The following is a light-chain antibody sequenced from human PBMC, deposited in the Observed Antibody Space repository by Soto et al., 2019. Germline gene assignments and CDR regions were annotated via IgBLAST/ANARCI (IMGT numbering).Light chain of an antibody. Sequence: EIVLTQSPGTLSLSPGEGATLSCRASQSVSSYLAWYQQKPGQAPRLLIYGASTRATGIPARFSGSGSGTEFTLTVNSLQSDDFVLYFCQQYSKWPLTFGGGTEVEIK. CDR2: GAS. CDR1: QSVSSY. V-gene: IGKV3-15*01. J-gene: IGKJ4*01. CDR3: QQYSKWPLT.